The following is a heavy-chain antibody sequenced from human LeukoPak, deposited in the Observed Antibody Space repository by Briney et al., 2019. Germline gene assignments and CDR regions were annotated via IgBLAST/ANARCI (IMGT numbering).Heavy chain of an antibody. V-gene: IGHV1-46*01. D-gene: IGHD3-3*01. CDR3: ARAYYDFWSGQTPPFDP. CDR1: GYTFTSYY. CDR2: INPSGGST. J-gene: IGHJ5*02. Sequence: GASVEVSCKASGYTFTSYYMHWVRQAPGQGLEWMGIINPSGGSTSYAQKFQGRVTMTRDTSISTAYMELSRLRSDDTAVYYCARAYYDFWSGQTPPFDPWGQGTLVTVSS.